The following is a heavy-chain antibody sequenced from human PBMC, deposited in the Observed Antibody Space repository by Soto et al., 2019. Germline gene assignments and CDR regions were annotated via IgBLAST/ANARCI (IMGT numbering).Heavy chain of an antibody. D-gene: IGHD4-17*01. CDR1: GGSISSYY. V-gene: IGHV4-59*01. Sequence: ETLSLPCTVSGGSISSYYWTWVRQPPGKGLEWIGYVESSGSTSYNPSLMSRVTISVGTSKNQFSLKLTSVTAAETAVYYCARGGVNTVVSPKYYYFGLDVWGQGTTVTVSS. J-gene: IGHJ6*02. CDR2: VESSGST. CDR3: ARGGVNTVVSPKYYYFGLDV.